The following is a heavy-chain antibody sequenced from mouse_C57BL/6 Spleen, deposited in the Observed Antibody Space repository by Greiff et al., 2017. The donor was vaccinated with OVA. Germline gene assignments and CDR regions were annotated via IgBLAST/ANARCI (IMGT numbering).Heavy chain of an antibody. D-gene: IGHD2-2*01. CDR1: GYTFTSYW. CDR2: IDPSDSYN. Sequence: QVQLQQPGAELVQPGASVKLSCKASGYTFTSYWMQWVKQRPGQGLEWIGEIDPSDSYNNYNQKFKGKATLTVATTSSTAYMQLSSLTSENSAVYYCAKEEPMVTTKYFDYWGQGTTLTVSS. J-gene: IGHJ2*01. CDR3: AKEEPMVTTKYFDY. V-gene: IGHV1-50*01.